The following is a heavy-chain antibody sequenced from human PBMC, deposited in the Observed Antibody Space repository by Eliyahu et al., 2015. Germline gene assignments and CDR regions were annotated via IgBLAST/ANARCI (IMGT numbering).Heavy chain of an antibody. Sequence: EVQLVESGGGLVQPGGSLRLSCAASGFTSSNYWMHWVRQAPGKGLVWVSRLKPEGRTTTYADSVKGRFTISRDNTKNTLYLQMNSLRAEDTAVYYCARDFVGPNDYWGQGTLVTVSS. CDR3: ARDFVGPNDY. V-gene: IGHV3-74*01. CDR2: LKPEGRTT. D-gene: IGHD1-26*01. CDR1: GFTSSNYW. J-gene: IGHJ4*02.